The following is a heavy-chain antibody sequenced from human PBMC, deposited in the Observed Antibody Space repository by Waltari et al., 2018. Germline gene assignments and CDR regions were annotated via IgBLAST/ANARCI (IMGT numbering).Heavy chain of an antibody. CDR3: AGDIPHGARYYYGMDV. Sequence: EVQLVESGGGLIQPGGSLRLSCAASGFTVSSNYMSWVRQAPGKGLGWVSVIYSGGSTYDADSVKGRFTSSRDNSKNTLYLQMNSRGAEDTAVYYCAGDIPHGARYYYGMDVWGQGTTVTVSS. CDR1: GFTVSSNY. J-gene: IGHJ6*02. V-gene: IGHV3-53*01. D-gene: IGHD1-26*01. CDR2: IYSGGST.